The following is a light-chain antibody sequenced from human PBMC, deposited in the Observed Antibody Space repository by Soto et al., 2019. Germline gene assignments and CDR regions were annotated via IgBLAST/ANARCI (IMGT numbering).Light chain of an antibody. Sequence: QSVLTQPPSASGTPGQRVTISCSGSNSNIGKNYVSWYQQHPGRPPKLMIYDVARWPSGVPDRFSGSKSGNTASLTISGLQAEDEADYFCCSYAGGYTYLFGTGTKLTVL. CDR2: DVA. CDR1: NSNIGKNY. CDR3: CSYAGGYTYL. J-gene: IGLJ1*01. V-gene: IGLV2-11*01.